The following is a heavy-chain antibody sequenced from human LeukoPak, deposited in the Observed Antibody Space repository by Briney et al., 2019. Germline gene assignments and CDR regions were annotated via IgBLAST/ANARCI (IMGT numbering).Heavy chain of an antibody. J-gene: IGHJ1*01. CDR2: IYTSGST. D-gene: IGHD6-6*01. CDR1: GGSISSGSYY. CDR3: ARTIAARPEYFQH. V-gene: IGHV4-61*02. Sequence: SQTLSLTCTVSGGSISSGSYYWSWIRQPAGKGLEWIGRIYTSGSTNYNPSLKSRVTISVDTSKNQFSLKLSSVTAADTAVYYCARTIAARPEYFQHWGQGTLVTVSS.